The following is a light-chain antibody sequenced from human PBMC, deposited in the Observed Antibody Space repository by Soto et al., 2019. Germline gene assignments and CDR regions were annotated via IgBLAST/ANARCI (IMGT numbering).Light chain of an antibody. V-gene: IGKV3-20*01. Sequence: IVLTQSPGTLSLSPGERATLSCRASQSVSSSYLAWYQQQPGQAPRLGIYGASSRATGIPDRFRGSGYGTDFTLTIGRLEPQDCAVYYCQQYKGTFGQGTKV. CDR3: QQYKGT. CDR2: GAS. J-gene: IGKJ1*01. CDR1: QSVSSSY.